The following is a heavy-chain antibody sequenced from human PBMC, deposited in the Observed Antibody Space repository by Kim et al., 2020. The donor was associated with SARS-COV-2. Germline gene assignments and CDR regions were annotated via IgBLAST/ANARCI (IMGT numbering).Heavy chain of an antibody. J-gene: IGHJ4*02. CDR3: ATEVEMIVPSHY. Sequence: YYADSVKGRFTISRDNSKNTLYLQMNSLRAEDTAVYYCATEVEMIVPSHYWGQGTLVTVSS. D-gene: IGHD3-22*01. V-gene: IGHV3-23*01.